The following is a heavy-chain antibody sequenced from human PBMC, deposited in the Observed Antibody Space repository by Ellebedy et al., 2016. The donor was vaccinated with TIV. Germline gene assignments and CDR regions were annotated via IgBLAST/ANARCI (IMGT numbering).Heavy chain of an antibody. CDR3: ARHNDLGGSGSYCEDS. D-gene: IGHD3-10*01. Sequence: SETLSLTXTAPGGSISGYYWSWIRQPPGKGPEWIGYIYYSGNTHFNPSLKSRVTMSVDTSKNQFSLKLSSVTAADTAVYYCARHNDLGGSGSYCEDSWGQGTLVTVSS. V-gene: IGHV4-59*08. CDR1: GGSISGYY. CDR2: IYYSGNT. J-gene: IGHJ4*02.